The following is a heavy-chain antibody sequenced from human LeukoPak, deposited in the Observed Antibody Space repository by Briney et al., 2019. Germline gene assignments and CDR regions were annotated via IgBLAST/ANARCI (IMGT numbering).Heavy chain of an antibody. D-gene: IGHD2-2*02. CDR1: GGTFSSYV. J-gene: IGHJ4*02. Sequence: GASVKVSCKASGGTFSSYVISWLRQAPGQGLTWMGWVIPIFGTANYAQTFQGRVTITTDESTSKAYMELSSLSSADTAVYYCASGRYCSSTSCSTGFDYWGQGTLVTVSS. CDR2: VIPIFGTA. CDR3: ASGRYCSSTSCSTGFDY. V-gene: IGHV1-69*05.